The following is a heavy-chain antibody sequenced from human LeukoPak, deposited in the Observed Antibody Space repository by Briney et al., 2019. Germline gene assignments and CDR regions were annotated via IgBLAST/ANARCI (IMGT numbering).Heavy chain of an antibody. CDR3: ARDHLDAFDI. CDR1: GFTFSSYA. Sequence: PGGSLRLSCAASGFTFSSYAMHWVRQAPGKGLEWVAVISYDGSNKYYADSVKGRFTISRDNAKNSLYLQMNSLRAEDTAVYYCARDHLDAFDIWGQGTMVTVSS. CDR2: ISYDGSNK. J-gene: IGHJ3*02. V-gene: IGHV3-30-3*01.